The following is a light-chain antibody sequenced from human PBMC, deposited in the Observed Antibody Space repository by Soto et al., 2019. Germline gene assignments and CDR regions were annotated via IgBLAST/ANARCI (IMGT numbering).Light chain of an antibody. CDR1: SNDVGAYNF. CDR3: SSYTRTATRYG. CDR2: DVT. J-gene: IGLJ1*01. V-gene: IGLV2-14*03. Sequence: QSALTQPASDSGNPGQSITISCSGTSNDVGAYNFVSWYQQHPGRAPKLILYDVTSRPSNVSIRFSGSKSGNTASLSISGLRPEDEADYFCSSYTRTATRYGFGSGTKVTVL.